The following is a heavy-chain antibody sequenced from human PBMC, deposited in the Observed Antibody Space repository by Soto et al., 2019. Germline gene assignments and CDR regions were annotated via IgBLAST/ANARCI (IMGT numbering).Heavy chain of an antibody. J-gene: IGHJ4*02. CDR3: ARDVMYYDFWSGYYTGIGFDY. D-gene: IGHD3-3*01. Sequence: QVQLVQSGAEVKKPGASVKVSCKASGYTFTGYYMHWVRQAPGQGLEWMGWINPNSGGTNYAQKFQGWVNMTRDTSISTAYMELSRLRSDDTAVYYCARDVMYYDFWSGYYTGIGFDYWGQGTLVTVSS. V-gene: IGHV1-2*04. CDR2: INPNSGGT. CDR1: GYTFTGYY.